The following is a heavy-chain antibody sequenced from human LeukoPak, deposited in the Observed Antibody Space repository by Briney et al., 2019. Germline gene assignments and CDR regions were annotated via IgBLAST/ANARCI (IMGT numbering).Heavy chain of an antibody. CDR1: GGSFSGYY. J-gene: IGHJ1*01. D-gene: IGHD3-3*01. V-gene: IGHV4-34*01. CDR3: ARGGFWSGKGDEYFQH. Sequence: SETLSLTCAVYGGSFSGYYWSWIRQPPGKGLEWIGEINHSGSTNYNPSLKSRVTISVDTSKNQFSLKLSSVTAADTAVYYCARGGFWSGKGDEYFQHWGQGTLVTVSS. CDR2: INHSGST.